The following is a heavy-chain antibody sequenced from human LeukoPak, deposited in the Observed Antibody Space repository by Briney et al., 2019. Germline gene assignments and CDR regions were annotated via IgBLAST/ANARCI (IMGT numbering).Heavy chain of an antibody. J-gene: IGHJ4*02. CDR2: IYTSGST. CDR3: ARASNKPGYTSGWLDY. Sequence: SETLSLTCTVSGGSISSYYWSWIRQPAGKGLEWIGRIYTSGSTNYNPSLKSRVTISVDTSKNQFSLKLSSVTAADTAVYYCARASNKPGYTSGWLDYWGQGTLITVSS. D-gene: IGHD6-19*01. V-gene: IGHV4-4*07. CDR1: GGSISSYY.